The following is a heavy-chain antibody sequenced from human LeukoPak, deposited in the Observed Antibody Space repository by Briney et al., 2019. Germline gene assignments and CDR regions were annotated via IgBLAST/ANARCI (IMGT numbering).Heavy chain of an antibody. CDR3: ARGKRPAYYYGMDV. V-gene: IGHV4-34*01. J-gene: IGHJ6*02. CDR1: GGSFSGYY. CDR2: INHSGST. Sequence: KPSETLSLTCAVYGGSFSGYYWSWIRQPPGKGLEWIGEINHSGSTNYNPSLKSRVTISVDTSKNQFSLKLSSVTAADTAVYYCARGKRPAYYYGMDVWGQGTTVTVSS. D-gene: IGHD2-2*01.